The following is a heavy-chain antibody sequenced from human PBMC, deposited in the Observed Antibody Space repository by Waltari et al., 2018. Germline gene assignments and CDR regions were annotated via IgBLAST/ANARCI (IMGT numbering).Heavy chain of an antibody. V-gene: IGHV3-7*01. Sequence: GASVKGRFTISRDNAKNSLYLQMNSLRAEDTAVYYCARDRNTMVRGRDYYYGMDVWGQGTTVTVSS. D-gene: IGHD3-10*01. CDR3: ARDRNTMVRGRDYYYGMDV. J-gene: IGHJ6*02.